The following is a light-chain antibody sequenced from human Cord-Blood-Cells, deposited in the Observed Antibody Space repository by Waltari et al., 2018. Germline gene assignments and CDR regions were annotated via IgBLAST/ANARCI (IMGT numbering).Light chain of an antibody. CDR1: QGISSW. V-gene: IGKV1-12*01. Sequence: DVRMTQFPSSVSASVGVRVTITWRTSQGISSWLAWYQQKPEKAPKLLIYAASSLQSGVPSRFSGSGAGTDFNRSISSLQPEDFATYYCQQANSVPFTFGPGTKVDIK. J-gene: IGKJ3*01. CDR2: AAS. CDR3: QQANSVPFT.